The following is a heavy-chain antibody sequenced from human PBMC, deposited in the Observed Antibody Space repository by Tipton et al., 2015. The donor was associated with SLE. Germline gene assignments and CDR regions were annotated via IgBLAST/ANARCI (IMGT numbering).Heavy chain of an antibody. CDR3: ARDPSAVLAIGYNWFDA. D-gene: IGHD2-21*01. CDR1: GFTFNSYW. Sequence: SLRLSCAASGFTFNSYWMHWVRQGPGKGLVWVSGVNSDGSSTIYADSVKGRFTISRDNAKNTLYLQMNSLRVEDTAVYYCARDPSAVLAIGYNWFDAWGQGALATVSS. J-gene: IGHJ5*02. V-gene: IGHV3-74*01. CDR2: VNSDGSST.